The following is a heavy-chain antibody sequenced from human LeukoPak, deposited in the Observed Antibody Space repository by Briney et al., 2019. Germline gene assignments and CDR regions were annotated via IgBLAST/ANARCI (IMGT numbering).Heavy chain of an antibody. Sequence: SETLSLTCTVSVGSISSGGYYWSWIRQHPGKGLEWIGYIYYSGSTYYNPSLKSRVTISVDTSKNQFSLKLSSVTAADTAVYYCARDFRRSYYMDVWGKGTTVTVSS. CDR3: ARDFRRSYYMDV. CDR2: IYYSGST. CDR1: VGSISSGGYY. J-gene: IGHJ6*03. V-gene: IGHV4-31*03.